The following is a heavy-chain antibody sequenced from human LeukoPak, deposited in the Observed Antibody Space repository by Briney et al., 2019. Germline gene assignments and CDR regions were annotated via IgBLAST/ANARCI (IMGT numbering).Heavy chain of an antibody. D-gene: IGHD3-3*01. V-gene: IGHV3-23*01. CDR1: GFTFSSYA. CDR2: ISGSGGST. J-gene: IGHJ4*02. CDR3: AKAHLLEWLLNY. Sequence: GGSLRLSRAASGFTFSSYAMSWVRQAPGKGLEWVSAISGSGGSTYYADSVKGRFTISRDNSKNTLYLQMNSLRAEDTAVYYCAKAHLLEWLLNYWGQGTLVTVSS.